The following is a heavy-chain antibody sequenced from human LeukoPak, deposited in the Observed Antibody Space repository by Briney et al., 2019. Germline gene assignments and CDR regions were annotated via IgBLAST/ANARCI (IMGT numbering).Heavy chain of an antibody. CDR2: IYYSGST. CDR1: GGSISSSSYY. J-gene: IGHJ4*02. D-gene: IGHD3-10*02. CDR3: ARLFSPGNFDY. V-gene: IGHV4-39*01. Sequence: SETLSLTCTVSGGSISSSSYYWGWIRQPPGKGLERTGRIYYSGSTYYNPSLKNRVTISVDTSKNQFSLILSSLTASDTAVYYCARLFSPGNFDYWGQGTLVTVSS.